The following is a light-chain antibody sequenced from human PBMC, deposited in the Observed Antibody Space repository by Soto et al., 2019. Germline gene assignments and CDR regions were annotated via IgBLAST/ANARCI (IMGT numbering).Light chain of an antibody. CDR1: QSVGST. V-gene: IGKV3-15*01. J-gene: IGKJ1*01. Sequence: EIVMTQSPATLSVSQGERATLSCSASQSVGSTLACYQQKPGQAPRLLMYAASTRATGIPSRFSGSGSGTEFTLTISSLQSEDFAIYYCQQHDNWPPWTFGQGTKVEIK. CDR3: QQHDNWPPWT. CDR2: AAS.